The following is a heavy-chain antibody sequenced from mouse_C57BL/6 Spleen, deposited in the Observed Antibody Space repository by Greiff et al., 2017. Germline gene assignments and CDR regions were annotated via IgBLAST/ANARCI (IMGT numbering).Heavy chain of an antibody. Sequence: QVQLQQSGAELVKPGASVKLSCKASGYTFTSYWMQWVKQRPGQGLEWIGEIDPSDSYTNYNQKFKGKATLTVDTSSSTAYMQLSSLTSEDSAVYYCARSYYGSRGWYFDVWGTGTTVTVSS. CDR1: GYTFTSYW. V-gene: IGHV1-50*01. J-gene: IGHJ1*03. D-gene: IGHD1-1*01. CDR2: IDPSDSYT. CDR3: ARSYYGSRGWYFDV.